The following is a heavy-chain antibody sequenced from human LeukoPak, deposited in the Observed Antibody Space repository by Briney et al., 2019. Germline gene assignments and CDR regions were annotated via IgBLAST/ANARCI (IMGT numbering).Heavy chain of an antibody. CDR2: IWYGGSNK. J-gene: IGHJ3*01. Sequence: GGSLRLSCAASGFTSSSYGMHWVRQAPGKGLEWVAVIWYGGSNKYYADSVKGRFTISRDNSKNTLYLQMNSLRAEDTAVYYCARGKGSPLVWGQGTMVTVSS. CDR1: GFTSSSYG. CDR3: ARGKGSPLV. V-gene: IGHV3-33*08.